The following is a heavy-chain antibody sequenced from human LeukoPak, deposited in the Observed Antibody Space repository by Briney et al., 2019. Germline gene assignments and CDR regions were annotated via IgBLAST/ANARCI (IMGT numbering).Heavy chain of an antibody. Sequence: QPERSLRLSCAASGSTFSSYAMHWVRQAPGQGLEWVSIISSDGSYEYYADSVKGRFTISRDNSKNTLYLQLNSLRAEDTAVYYCARDSTYYYGSGSSGPHYFDKWGQGTLVTVSS. J-gene: IGHJ4*02. CDR2: ISSDGSYE. CDR3: ARDSTYYYGSGSSGPHYFDK. CDR1: GSTFSSYA. V-gene: IGHV3-30*01. D-gene: IGHD3-10*01.